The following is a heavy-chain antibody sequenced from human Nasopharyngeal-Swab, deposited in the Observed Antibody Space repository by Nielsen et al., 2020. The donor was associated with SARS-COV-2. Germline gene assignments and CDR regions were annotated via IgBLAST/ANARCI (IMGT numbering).Heavy chain of an antibody. CDR2: INHSGST. CDR3: ARGPTQQLVRDY. V-gene: IGHV4-34*01. D-gene: IGHD6-13*01. Sequence: RQAPGKGLEWIGEINHSGSTNYNPSLKRRVTISVDTSKNQFSLKLSSVTAADTAVYYCARGPTQQLVRDYWGQGTLVTVSS. J-gene: IGHJ4*02.